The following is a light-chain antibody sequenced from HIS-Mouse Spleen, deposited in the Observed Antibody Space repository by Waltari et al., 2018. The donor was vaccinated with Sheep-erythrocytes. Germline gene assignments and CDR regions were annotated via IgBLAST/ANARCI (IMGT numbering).Light chain of an antibody. CDR1: SSNIGAGYD. V-gene: IGLV1-40*01. CDR2: GNR. CDR3: QSYDSSLSAVV. Sequence: QSVLTQPPSVSGAPGQRVTISCTGSSSNIGAGYDVHWYQQLPGTAPKLLIHGNRNRPSGVPDRFSGSKSGTSASLAITGLQAEDEADYYCQSYDSSLSAVVFGGGTKLTVL. J-gene: IGLJ2*01.